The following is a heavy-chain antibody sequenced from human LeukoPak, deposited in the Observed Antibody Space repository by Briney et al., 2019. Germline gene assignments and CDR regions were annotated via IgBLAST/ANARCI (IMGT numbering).Heavy chain of an antibody. CDR2: IWHDGSNE. CDR3: ASIGYCSSTSCSTGGSYYFDY. CDR1: GFTFSSFG. J-gene: IGHJ4*02. D-gene: IGHD2-2*01. V-gene: IGHV3-33*01. Sequence: GGSLRLSCAASGFTFSSFGMHWVRQAPGKGLEWVAIIWHDGSNEYYADSVKGRFTISRDNSKNTLYLQMNSLRAEDTAVYYCASIGYCSSTSCSTGGSYYFDYWGQGTLVTVSS.